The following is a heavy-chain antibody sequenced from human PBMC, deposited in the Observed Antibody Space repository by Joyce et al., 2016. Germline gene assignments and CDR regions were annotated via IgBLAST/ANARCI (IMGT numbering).Heavy chain of an antibody. V-gene: IGHV3-21*01. CDR1: EFSFSSYS. J-gene: IGHJ2*01. CDR2: VSSGSSYT. Sequence: EVQLVDSGGGLVKPGGSLRLSCKASEFSFSSYSMNCVRQATGKGLAWVSCVSSGSSYTFYADSVMGRFTIPGANAKYTLYLQRNSLRVEDTAVYYCARDQSGSYDHLYFVLWGRGTLVTVSS. D-gene: IGHD1-26*01. CDR3: ARDQSGSYDHLYFVL.